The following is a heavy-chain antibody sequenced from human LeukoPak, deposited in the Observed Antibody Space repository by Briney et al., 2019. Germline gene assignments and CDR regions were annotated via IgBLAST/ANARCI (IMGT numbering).Heavy chain of an antibody. D-gene: IGHD3-9*01. V-gene: IGHV3-74*01. CDR1: GFTFSDTW. CDR2: IRSDGSDT. J-gene: IGHJ4*02. CDR3: GGTYDTSSEYYFHY. Sequence: GGSLRLSCAASGFTFSDTWMHWVRQAPGEGLVWVSRIRSDGSDTRYAESVKGRFTISRDNAKNTLYLQMNSLRVEDMAVYYCGGTYDTSSEYYFHYWGQGTLVTVSS.